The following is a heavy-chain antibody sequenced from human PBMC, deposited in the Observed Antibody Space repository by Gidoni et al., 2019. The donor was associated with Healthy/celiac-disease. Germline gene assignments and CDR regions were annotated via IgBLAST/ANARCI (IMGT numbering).Heavy chain of an antibody. Sequence: EVQLVESGGVLVQPGGSLSFSCSAAGSTFSSYAMHWVRQAPGKGLEYVSAISSNGGSTYYADSVKGRFTISRDNSKNTLYLQMSSLRAEDTAVYYCVKDSPEMATWDYWGQGTLVTVSS. J-gene: IGHJ4*02. D-gene: IGHD5-12*01. CDR2: ISSNGGST. V-gene: IGHV3-64D*06. CDR1: GSTFSSYA. CDR3: VKDSPEMATWDY.